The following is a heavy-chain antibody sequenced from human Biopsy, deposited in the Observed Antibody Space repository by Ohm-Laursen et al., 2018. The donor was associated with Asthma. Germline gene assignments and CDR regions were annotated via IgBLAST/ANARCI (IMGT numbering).Heavy chain of an antibody. V-gene: IGHV4-31*03. CDR1: GGSISSDGYY. CDR3: ARGPPVDRED. Sequence: SQTLSLTCTVSGGSISSDGYYWSWIRQHPGKGLEWIGYIYYSGSTYYNPSLKSRVTISVDTSKNQFSLKLSSVTAADTAVYYCARGPPVDREDWGQGTLVTVSS. D-gene: IGHD5-24*01. J-gene: IGHJ4*02. CDR2: IYYSGST.